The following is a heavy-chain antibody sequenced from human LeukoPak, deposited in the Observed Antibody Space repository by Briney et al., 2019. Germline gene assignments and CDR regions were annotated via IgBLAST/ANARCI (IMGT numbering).Heavy chain of an antibody. CDR2: ISYDGSNK. D-gene: IGHD3-10*01. V-gene: IGHV3-30*03. CDR1: GFTFSSYG. CDR3: AREYLSERELLWFGEQPSSHNGMDV. Sequence: GGSLRLSCAASGFTFSSYGMHWVRQAPGKGLEWVAVISYDGSNKYYADSVKGRFTISRDNSKNTLYLQMNSLRAEDTAVYYCAREYLSERELLWFGEQPSSHNGMDVWGQGTTVTVSS. J-gene: IGHJ6*02.